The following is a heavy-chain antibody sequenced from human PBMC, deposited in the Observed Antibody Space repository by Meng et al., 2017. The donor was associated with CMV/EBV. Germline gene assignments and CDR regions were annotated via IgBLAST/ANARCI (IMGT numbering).Heavy chain of an antibody. J-gene: IGHJ4*02. CDR2: ISAYNGNT. CDR3: ARVGPDSGSYSDDY. D-gene: IGHD1-26*01. Sequence: ASVKVSCKGSGYSFTSYGISWVRQAPGQGLEWMGWISAYNGNTNYAQKLQGRVTMTTDTSTSTAYMELRSLRSDDTAVYYCARVGPDSGSYSDDYWGQGTLVTVSS. CDR1: GYSFTSYG. V-gene: IGHV1-18*01.